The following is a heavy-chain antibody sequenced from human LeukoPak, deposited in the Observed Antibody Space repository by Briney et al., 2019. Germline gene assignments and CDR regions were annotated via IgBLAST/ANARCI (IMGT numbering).Heavy chain of an antibody. Sequence: GGSLRLSCAASKFAFNNAWMSWFRQAPGKGLEWVGHIKSKTDGGTTDYAAPVQGRFTISRDESKDRLYLQMNSLKTEDTAVYYCTAVPHDSAVWGQGTLVTVSS. CDR2: IKSKTDGGTT. V-gene: IGHV3-15*01. CDR1: KFAFNNAW. CDR3: TAVPHDSAV. J-gene: IGHJ4*02. D-gene: IGHD3-22*01.